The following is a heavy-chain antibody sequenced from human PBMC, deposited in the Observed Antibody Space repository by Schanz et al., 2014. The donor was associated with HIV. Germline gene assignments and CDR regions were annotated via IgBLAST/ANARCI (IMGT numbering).Heavy chain of an antibody. CDR2: ISGSSTYI. CDR1: GFTFSTYS. V-gene: IGHV3-21*01. J-gene: IGHJ4*02. D-gene: IGHD1-26*01. CDR3: ARDRISTVGAPHFDL. Sequence: VQLVESGGGLVKPGGSLRLSCAASGFTFSTYSMNWVRQAPGKGLEWVSSISGSSTYIYYADLVKGRFTISRDNVKKSLYLQMNSLRAEDTAVYYCARDRISTVGAPHFDLWGQGTLVTVSS.